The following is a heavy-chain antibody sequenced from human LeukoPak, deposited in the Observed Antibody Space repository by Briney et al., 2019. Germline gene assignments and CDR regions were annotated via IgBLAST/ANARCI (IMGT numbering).Heavy chain of an antibody. J-gene: IGHJ4*02. Sequence: SSETLSLTCTVSGDSISRSTYYWAWIRQPPGKGLEWIGSVYYGRSPYYNPSLESRATISVDTSKNHFSLKMSSVTAADTAVYYCSRSSGTGTFSYWGQGTLVTVSS. CDR2: VYYGRSP. V-gene: IGHV4-39*02. D-gene: IGHD6-25*01. CDR3: SRSSGTGTFSY. CDR1: GDSISRSTYY.